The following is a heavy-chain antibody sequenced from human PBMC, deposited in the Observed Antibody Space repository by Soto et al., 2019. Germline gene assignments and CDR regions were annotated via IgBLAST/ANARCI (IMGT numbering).Heavy chain of an antibody. V-gene: IGHV1-3*01. CDR1: GYTFTSYA. CDR3: ASGSGYDTRIDY. J-gene: IGHJ4*02. D-gene: IGHD5-12*01. CDR2: INAGNGNT. Sequence: QVQLVQSGAEVKKPGASVKVSCKASGYTFTSYAMHWVRQAPGQRLEWMGWINAGNGNTEYSQKFQGRVTITRDTSASTAYMELSSLRSEDTAVYYCASGSGYDTRIDYWGQGTLVTVSS.